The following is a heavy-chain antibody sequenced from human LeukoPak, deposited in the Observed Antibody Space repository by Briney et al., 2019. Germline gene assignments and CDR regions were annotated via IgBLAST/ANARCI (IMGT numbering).Heavy chain of an antibody. V-gene: IGHV1-69*06. CDR3: AAAAGPYNWFDP. CDR1: GGTFSSYA. J-gene: IGHJ5*02. D-gene: IGHD6-13*01. Sequence: GPSVKVSCKASGGTFSSYAISWVRQAPGQGLEWMGGIIPIFGTANYAQKFQGRVTITADRSTSTAYMELSSLRSEDTAVYYCAAAAGPYNWFDPWGQGTLVIVSS. CDR2: IIPIFGTA.